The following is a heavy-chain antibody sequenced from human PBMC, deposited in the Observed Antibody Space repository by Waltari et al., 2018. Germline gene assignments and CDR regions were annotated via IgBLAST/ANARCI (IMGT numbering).Heavy chain of an antibody. CDR2: ISPDDSTK. Sequence: QTPLVQSGGDLVRPGGSLRLSCATSGFTFNLFYMSWIRQTPGNGLGWIAFISPDDSTKYYADTVKGRFTISRDNAQKSVFLQMNDLRVEDTAVYYCARLGHCSGHNCNHVDHWGQGALVTVSS. V-gene: IGHV3-11*01. CDR1: GFTFNLFY. D-gene: IGHD1-20*01. J-gene: IGHJ4*02. CDR3: ARLGHCSGHNCNHVDH.